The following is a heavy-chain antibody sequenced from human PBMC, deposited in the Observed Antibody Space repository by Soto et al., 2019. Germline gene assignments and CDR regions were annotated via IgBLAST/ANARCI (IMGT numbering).Heavy chain of an antibody. Sequence: GESLKISCQGSGYSFTSYWIGWVRQMPGKGLEWMGRIDPSDSYTNYSPSFQGHVTISADKSISTAYLQWSSLKASDTAMYYCARLDEGSGWYRDIEDYYYGMDVWGQGTTVTVSS. CDR1: GYSFTSYW. V-gene: IGHV5-10-1*01. CDR2: IDPSDSYT. D-gene: IGHD6-19*01. J-gene: IGHJ6*02. CDR3: ARLDEGSGWYRDIEDYYYGMDV.